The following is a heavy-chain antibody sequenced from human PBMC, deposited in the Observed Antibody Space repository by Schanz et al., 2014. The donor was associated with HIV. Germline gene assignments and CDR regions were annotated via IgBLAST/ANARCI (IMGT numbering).Heavy chain of an antibody. D-gene: IGHD2-8*01. Sequence: QVQLVESGGGVVQPGRSLRLSCAVSGFIFSSYAMHWVRQAPGKGLEWVAVISFDGSNKYYADSVKGRFTISRDNSKNTLYLQMSSLRSYDTAFYHCARDSLYPASYYYGVDVWGQGTTVTVSS. CDR2: ISFDGSNK. CDR3: ARDSLYPASYYYGVDV. V-gene: IGHV3-30-3*01. CDR1: GFIFSSYA. J-gene: IGHJ6*02.